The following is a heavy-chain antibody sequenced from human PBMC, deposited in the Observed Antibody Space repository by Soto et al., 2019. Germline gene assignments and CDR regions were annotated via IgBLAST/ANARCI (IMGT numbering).Heavy chain of an antibody. CDR1: GFTFSSYA. CDR3: ARVSCSGGSCYSYYYYGMDV. D-gene: IGHD2-15*01. V-gene: IGHV3-30-3*01. Sequence: GGSLRLSCAASGFTFSSYAMHWVRQAPGKGLEWVAVISYDGSNKYYADSVKGRFTISRDNSKNTLYLQMNSPRAEDTAVYYCARVSCSGGSCYSYYYYGMDVWGQGTTVTVSS. J-gene: IGHJ6*02. CDR2: ISYDGSNK.